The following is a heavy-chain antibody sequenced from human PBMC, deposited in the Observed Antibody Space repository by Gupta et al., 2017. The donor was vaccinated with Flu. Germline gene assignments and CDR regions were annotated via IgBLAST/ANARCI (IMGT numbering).Heavy chain of an antibody. CDR2: VGAGGDRT. J-gene: IGHJ4*02. CDR1: GLTFSDYA. CDR3: AKDRSGNPAIDY. Sequence: EVQLLESGGALVQPGGSLRLSCAASGLTFSDYAMNWVRQVPGKGLEWVSTVGAGGDRTYYADSVMGRFTISRDNSKNTVYLQMNSLRGDDTAVYYCAKDRSGNPAIDYWGQGTLVTVS. V-gene: IGHV3-23*01. D-gene: IGHD6-13*01.